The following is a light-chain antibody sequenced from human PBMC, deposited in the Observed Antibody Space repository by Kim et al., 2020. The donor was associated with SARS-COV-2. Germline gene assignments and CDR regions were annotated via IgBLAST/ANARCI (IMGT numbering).Light chain of an antibody. CDR2: NAS. CDR1: QSISSW. J-gene: IGKJ1*01. CDR3: QSHYNLWT. Sequence: DIQMTQSPSTLSASVGDRVTITCRASQSISSWLAWYQQKPGKVPKLLIYNASTLESGVPSRFSGSGSGTEFTLTISSLQPDDFANYYCQSHYNLWTFGQGTKVDIK. V-gene: IGKV1-5*03.